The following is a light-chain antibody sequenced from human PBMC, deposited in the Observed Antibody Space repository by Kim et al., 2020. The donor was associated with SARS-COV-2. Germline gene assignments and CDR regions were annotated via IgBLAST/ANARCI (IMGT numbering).Light chain of an antibody. CDR3: QQYNNWPALT. J-gene: IGKJ4*01. Sequence: EIVMTQSQATLSVSPGERATLSCRASQSVSSNLAWYQQKPGQAPRLLIYGASTRATGIPARFSGSGSGTEFTLTISSLQSEDFAVYYCQQYNNWPALTFGGGTKVDIK. CDR2: GAS. V-gene: IGKV3-15*01. CDR1: QSVSSN.